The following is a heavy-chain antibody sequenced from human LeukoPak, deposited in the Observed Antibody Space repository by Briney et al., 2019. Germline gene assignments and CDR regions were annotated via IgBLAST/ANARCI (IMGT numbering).Heavy chain of an antibody. V-gene: IGHV4-39*07. Sequence: SETLSLTCTVSGGSISSSSYYWGWIRQPPGKGLEWIGSIYYSGSTYYNPSLKSRVTISVDTSKNQFSLKLSSVTAADTAVYYCARDSIVGTNWGQGTLVTVSS. CDR2: IYYSGST. D-gene: IGHD1/OR15-1a*01. CDR1: GGSISSSSYY. J-gene: IGHJ4*02. CDR3: ARDSIVGTN.